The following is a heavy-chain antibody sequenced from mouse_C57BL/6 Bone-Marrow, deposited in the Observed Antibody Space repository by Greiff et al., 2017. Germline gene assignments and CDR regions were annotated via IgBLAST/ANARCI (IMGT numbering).Heavy chain of an antibody. CDR2: INPNNGGT. CDR1: GYTFTDYY. D-gene: IGHD2-1*01. CDR3: SLLGDY. V-gene: IGHV1-26*01. J-gene: IGHJ4*01. Sequence: VQLQQPGPELVKPGASVKISCKASGYTFTDYYMNWVKQSHGQSLEWIGDINPNNGGTSYNQKFKGKATLTVDKSSSTAYMELRSLTSEDSAVYYCSLLGDYWGQGTSVTVSS.